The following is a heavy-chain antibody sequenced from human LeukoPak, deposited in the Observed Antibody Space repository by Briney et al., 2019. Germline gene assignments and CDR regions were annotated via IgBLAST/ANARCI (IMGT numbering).Heavy chain of an antibody. Sequence: PGGSLRLSCAASGFKFSNYWMSWVRQAPGKGPEWVANINQDGNEKYYVDSVKGRFTISRDNTRSSLYLQMNSLSAEDTAVYYCARDLMGWDLHYFDYWGQGTLVTVSS. J-gene: IGHJ4*02. D-gene: IGHD1-26*01. CDR3: ARDLMGWDLHYFDY. CDR1: GFKFSNYW. CDR2: INQDGNEK. V-gene: IGHV3-7*01.